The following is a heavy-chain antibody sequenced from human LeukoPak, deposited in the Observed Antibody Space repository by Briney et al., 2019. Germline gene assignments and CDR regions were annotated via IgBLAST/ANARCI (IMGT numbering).Heavy chain of an antibody. CDR2: ISSSSSYI. J-gene: IGHJ5*02. V-gene: IGHV3-21*01. Sequence: GGSLRLSRAASGFTFSSYSMNWVRQAPGKGLEWVSSISSSSSYIYYADSVKGRFTISRDNAKNSLYLQMNSLRAEDTAVYYCARNGGEGIAVTWGQGTLVTVSS. CDR1: GFTFSSYS. CDR3: ARNGGEGIAVT. D-gene: IGHD6-19*01.